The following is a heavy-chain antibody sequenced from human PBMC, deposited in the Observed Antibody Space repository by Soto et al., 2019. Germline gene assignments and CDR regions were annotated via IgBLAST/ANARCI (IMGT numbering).Heavy chain of an antibody. CDR1: GYTFTSYT. Sequence: ASVKVSCKASGYTFTSYTMHWVRQAPGQSLEWMGWINAGNGNTKYSEKFQGRVTITRDTSASTAYMEVNSLGSEDTAIYYCATGGHGSYLYYFDYWGQGTMVTVSS. D-gene: IGHD1-26*01. CDR2: INAGNGNT. CDR3: ATGGHGSYLYYFDY. J-gene: IGHJ4*02. V-gene: IGHV1-3*01.